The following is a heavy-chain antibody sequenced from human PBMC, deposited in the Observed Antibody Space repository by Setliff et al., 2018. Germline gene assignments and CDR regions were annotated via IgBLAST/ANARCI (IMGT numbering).Heavy chain of an antibody. CDR2: ISAYNGHT. J-gene: IGHJ4*02. CDR1: GYTFTNYG. Sequence: ASVKVSCKASGYTFTNYGITWVRQAPGQGLEWMGWISAYNGHTYSAQKFQARVTLTTDTSTNMAYMELRGLRSDDTAIYFCSRLVRFCTKTSCQRLSGDDYWGQGTLVTVSS. CDR3: SRLVRFCTKTSCQRLSGDDY. D-gene: IGHD2-2*01. V-gene: IGHV1-18*01.